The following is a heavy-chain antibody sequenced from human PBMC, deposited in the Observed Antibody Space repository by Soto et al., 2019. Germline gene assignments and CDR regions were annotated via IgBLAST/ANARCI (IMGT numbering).Heavy chain of an antibody. CDR2: IYHSGST. J-gene: IGHJ4*02. CDR3: AREKGNEYSSGLNFDF. Sequence: PSETLSLTCAVSGYSISSGYYWGWIRQPPGKGLEWIGSIYHSGSTYYNPSLESRVTISLDTSKNQVSLKLSSVTAADTAMYYCAREKGNEYSSGLNFDFWGQGTLVTVSS. D-gene: IGHD3-10*01. V-gene: IGHV4-38-2*02. CDR1: GYSISSGYY.